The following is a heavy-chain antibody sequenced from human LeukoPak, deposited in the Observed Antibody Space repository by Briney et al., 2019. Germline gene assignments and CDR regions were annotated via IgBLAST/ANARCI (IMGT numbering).Heavy chain of an antibody. V-gene: IGHV4-39*02. CDR2: IYYSGST. Sequence: SETLSLTCTVSGGSISSSSYYWGWIRQPPGKGLEWIGSIYYSGSTYYNPSLKSRVTISVDTSKNQFSLKLSSVTAADTAVYYCARDGTAMVTTGSSFDYWGQGTLVTVSS. CDR1: GGSISSSSYY. J-gene: IGHJ4*02. D-gene: IGHD5-18*01. CDR3: ARDGTAMVTTGSSFDY.